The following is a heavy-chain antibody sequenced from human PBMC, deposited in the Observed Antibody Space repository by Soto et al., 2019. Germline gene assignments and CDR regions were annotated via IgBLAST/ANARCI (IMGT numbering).Heavy chain of an antibody. Sequence: GGSLRLSCAASGFTFSSYGMHWVRQAPGKGLEWVAVIWYDGSNKYYADSVKGRFTISRDNSKNTLYLQMNSLRAEDTAVYYCARNFGIMIPSPDAFDIWGQGXMVTVSS. D-gene: IGHD3-16*01. J-gene: IGHJ3*02. V-gene: IGHV3-33*01. CDR2: IWYDGSNK. CDR1: GFTFSSYG. CDR3: ARNFGIMIPSPDAFDI.